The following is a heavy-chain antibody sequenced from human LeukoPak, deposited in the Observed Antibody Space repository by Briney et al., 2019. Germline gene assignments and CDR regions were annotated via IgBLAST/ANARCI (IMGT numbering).Heavy chain of an antibody. J-gene: IGHJ5*02. Sequence: GASVKVSCEASGYTFTSYFMYWVRQAPGQGLEWMGWISAYNGNTNYAQKLQGRVTMTTDTSTSTAYMELRSLRSDDTAVYYCASCRFLGGDRTWHWFDPWGQGTLVTVSS. CDR3: ASCRFLGGDRTWHWFDP. CDR1: GYTFTSYF. CDR2: ISAYNGNT. V-gene: IGHV1-18*04. D-gene: IGHD3-3*01.